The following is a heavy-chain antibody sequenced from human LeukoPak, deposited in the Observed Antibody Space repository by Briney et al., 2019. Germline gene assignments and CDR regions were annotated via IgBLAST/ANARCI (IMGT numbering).Heavy chain of an antibody. V-gene: IGHV3-23*01. D-gene: IGHD1-26*01. CDR2: ISGSGGST. CDR3: AEEVGNTYPNFDY. J-gene: IGHJ4*02. CDR1: GFTFSNYV. Sequence: GGSLRLSCAASGFTFSNYVMSWVRQAPGKGLEWVSSISGSGGSTYYADSVKGRLTISRDNSKNTLYLQMNSLRVEDTAVYYCAEEVGNTYPNFDYWGQGTLVTVSS.